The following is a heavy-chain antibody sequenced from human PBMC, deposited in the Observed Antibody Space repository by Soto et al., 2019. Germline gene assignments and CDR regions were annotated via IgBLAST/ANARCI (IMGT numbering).Heavy chain of an antibody. V-gene: IGHV3-21*01. J-gene: IGHJ6*02. CDR1: GFTFSSYS. CDR2: ISSSSSYI. CDR3: ARDTPLRRVAVAGTRYYYYYGMDV. D-gene: IGHD6-19*01. Sequence: GGSLILSCAASGFTFSSYSMNWVRQAPGKGLEWVSSISSSSSYIYYADSVKGRFTISRDNAKNSLYLQMNSLRAEDTAVYYCARDTPLRRVAVAGTRYYYYYGMDVWGQGTTVTVSS.